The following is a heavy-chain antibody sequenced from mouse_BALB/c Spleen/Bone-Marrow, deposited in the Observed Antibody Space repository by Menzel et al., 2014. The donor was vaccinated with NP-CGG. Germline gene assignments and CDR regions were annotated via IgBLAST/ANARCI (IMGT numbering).Heavy chain of an antibody. V-gene: IGHV1-54*01. CDR3: ARSRGYDVGPIAF. CDR1: GYAFTNYL. J-gene: IGHJ3*01. Sequence: VQGVESGAELVRPGTSVKVSCKASGYAFTNYLIEWVKQRPGQGLEWIGVINPGSGSSNYNENFKGKATLTADRSSSTAYMLLSSLTSDDSAVYFCARSRGYDVGPIAFWGQGTLVTVSA. D-gene: IGHD2-2*01. CDR2: INPGSGSS.